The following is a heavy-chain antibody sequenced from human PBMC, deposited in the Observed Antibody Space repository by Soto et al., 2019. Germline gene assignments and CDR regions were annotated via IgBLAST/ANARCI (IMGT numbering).Heavy chain of an antibody. CDR3: ARGYSSSWFDP. Sequence: ASVKVSCKASGYTFTSYAMHWVRQAPGQRLEWMGWVNAGNGNTKYSQKFQGRVTITRDTSASTAYMELSSLRSEDTAVYYCARGYSSSWFDPWGQGTLVTVSA. D-gene: IGHD6-13*01. J-gene: IGHJ5*02. CDR2: VNAGNGNT. V-gene: IGHV1-3*01. CDR1: GYTFTSYA.